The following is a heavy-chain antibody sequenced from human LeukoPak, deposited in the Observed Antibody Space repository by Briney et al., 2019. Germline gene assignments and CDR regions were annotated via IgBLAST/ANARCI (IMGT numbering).Heavy chain of an antibody. CDR1: GASISGYY. CDR2: IYYSGST. V-gene: IGHV4-59*08. Sequence: SGTLSLTCTVSGASISGYYWSWIRQPPGKGLEWIGYIYYSGSTNYNPSLKSRVTISVDTSKSQFSLRLSSVTAADTAIYYCATSCGNSYGCYFDYWGQGTLVTVSS. J-gene: IGHJ4*02. CDR3: ATSCGNSYGCYFDY. D-gene: IGHD5-18*01.